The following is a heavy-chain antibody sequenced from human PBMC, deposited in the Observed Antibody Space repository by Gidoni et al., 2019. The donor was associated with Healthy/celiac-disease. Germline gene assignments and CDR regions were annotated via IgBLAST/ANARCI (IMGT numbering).Heavy chain of an antibody. CDR2: IYHRGST. Sequence: CSWVRQPPGKGLEWLGEIYHRGSTNYNPSLKSRVTISVDKSKNQFSLKLSSVTAADTAVYYCARAVAAHNYYYDYGMDVGGQGTTVTVSS. V-gene: IGHV4-4*02. D-gene: IGHD6-25*01. J-gene: IGHJ6*02. CDR3: ARAVAAHNYYYDYGMDV.